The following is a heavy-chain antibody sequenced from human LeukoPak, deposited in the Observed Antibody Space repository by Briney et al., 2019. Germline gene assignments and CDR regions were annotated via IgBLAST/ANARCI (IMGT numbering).Heavy chain of an antibody. CDR2: INPNSGGT. CDR3: ARVAYGNNATPFDH. V-gene: IGHV1-2*06. CDR1: GYTFTDYY. Sequence: ASVKVSCKVSGYTFTDYYIHWVRQAPGQGPEWMGRINPNSGGTDSAQKFQGRVTMTRDTSITTAYMELSRLTSDDTAVYYCARVAYGNNATPFDHWGQGTLVIVSS. J-gene: IGHJ4*02. D-gene: IGHD4-11*01.